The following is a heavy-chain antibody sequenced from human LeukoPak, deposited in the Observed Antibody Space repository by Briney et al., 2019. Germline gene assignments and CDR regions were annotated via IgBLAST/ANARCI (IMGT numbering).Heavy chain of an antibody. Sequence: PSETLSLTCTVSGGSISSSSYYWGWIRQPPGKGLEWIGSIYYSGSTYYNPSLKSRVTISVDTSKNQFSLKLSSVTAADTAAYYCARPATPGVFYYYIDVWGKGTTVTVSS. V-gene: IGHV4-39*01. J-gene: IGHJ6*03. CDR2: IYYSGST. D-gene: IGHD6-13*01. CDR3: ARPATPGVFYYYIDV. CDR1: GGSISSSSYY.